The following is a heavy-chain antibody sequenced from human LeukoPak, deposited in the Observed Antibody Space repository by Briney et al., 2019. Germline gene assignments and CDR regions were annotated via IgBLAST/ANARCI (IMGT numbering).Heavy chain of an antibody. CDR3: ARDGIAARPYGMDV. V-gene: IGHV4-34*01. Sequence: TSSETLSLTCAVYGGSFSGYYWSWIRQPPGKGLEWMGESNHSGSTNYNPSLKSRVTISVDTSKNQFSLKLSSVTAADTAVYYCARDGIAARPYGMDVWGQGTTVTVSS. J-gene: IGHJ6*02. D-gene: IGHD6-6*01. CDR1: GGSFSGYY. CDR2: SNHSGST.